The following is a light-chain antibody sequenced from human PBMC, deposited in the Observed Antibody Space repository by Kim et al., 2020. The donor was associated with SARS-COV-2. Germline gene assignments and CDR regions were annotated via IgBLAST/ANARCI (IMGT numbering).Light chain of an antibody. CDR3: QQRSNWYT. Sequence: LFLSPGERATLSCRASQSVSSYLAWYQQKPGQAPRLLIYDASNRATGIPARFSGSGSGTDFTLTISSLEPEDFAVYYCQQRSNWYTFGQGTKLEI. J-gene: IGKJ2*01. V-gene: IGKV3-11*01. CDR2: DAS. CDR1: QSVSSY.